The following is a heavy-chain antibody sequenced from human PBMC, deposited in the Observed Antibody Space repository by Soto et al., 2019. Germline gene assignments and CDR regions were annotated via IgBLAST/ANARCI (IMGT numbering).Heavy chain of an antibody. CDR3: AKDNGDSSGYYLLGYFDY. CDR1: GFTFSSYA. CDR2: ITSGGGST. V-gene: IGHV3-23*01. D-gene: IGHD3-22*01. J-gene: IGHJ4*02. Sequence: GGSLRLSCAASGFTFSSYAMTWVRQAPGKGLEWVSTITSGGGSTYYADSVKGRFTISRDNSKNTLYLQMNSLRAEDTAVYYCAKDNGDSSGYYLLGYFDYWGQGTLVTVSS.